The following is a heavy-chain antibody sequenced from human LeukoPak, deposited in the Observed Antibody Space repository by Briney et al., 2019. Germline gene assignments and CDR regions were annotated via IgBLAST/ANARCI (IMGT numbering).Heavy chain of an antibody. CDR3: ARDLGGLPVAIPSWLDP. CDR2: IGFTGTYI. CDR1: GFTFSSYS. V-gene: IGHV3-21*01. J-gene: IGHJ5*02. D-gene: IGHD2-2*01. Sequence: PGGSLRLSCAASGFTFSSYSMNWSRQAPGKGLEWVSSIGFTGTYIYYADSVRGRFTISRDNAKNSLYLQMNSLRAEDTAVYYCARDLGGLPVAIPSWLDPWGQGTLVTVSS.